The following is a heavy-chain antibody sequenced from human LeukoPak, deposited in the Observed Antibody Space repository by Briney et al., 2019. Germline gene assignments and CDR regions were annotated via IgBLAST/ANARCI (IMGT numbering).Heavy chain of an antibody. D-gene: IGHD3-22*01. V-gene: IGHV1-18*01. J-gene: IGHJ4*02. Sequence: ASVKVSCKASGYTVTSYGISWVRQAPGQGLEWMGWISAYNGNTNYAQKLQGRVTMTTDTSTSTAYMELRSLRSDDTAVYYCARGAEYYYDSSGYPYWGQGTLVTVSS. CDR3: ARGAEYYYDSSGYPY. CDR2: ISAYNGNT. CDR1: GYTVTSYG.